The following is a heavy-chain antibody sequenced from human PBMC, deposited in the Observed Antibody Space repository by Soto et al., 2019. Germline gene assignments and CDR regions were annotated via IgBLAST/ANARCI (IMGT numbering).Heavy chain of an antibody. V-gene: IGHV4-39*01. CDR3: ARHGVDYGDYASYYYYGMDV. CDR1: GGSISSSTYY. CDR2: IYFSGSA. D-gene: IGHD4-17*01. Sequence: SETLYLTCTVSGGSISSSTYYWGWIRQPPGKGLEWIGMIYFSGSAYYNPSLKSRVTISIDTSKNQFSLRLSSVTAADTAVYYCARHGVDYGDYASYYYYGMDVWGRGTTVTASS. J-gene: IGHJ6*02.